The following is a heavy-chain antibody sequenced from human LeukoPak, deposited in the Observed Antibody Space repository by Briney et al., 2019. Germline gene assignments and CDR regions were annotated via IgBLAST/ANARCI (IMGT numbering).Heavy chain of an antibody. V-gene: IGHV3-64*01. CDR2: ISSNRVST. CDR3: AREGYSSGWYSYWFDP. D-gene: IGHD6-19*01. Sequence: GGSLRLSCAASGFTFSSYAMHWVRQAPGKGLEYVSAISSNRVSTYYANSVKGRFTISRDNSKDTLYLQMGSLRAEDMAVYYCAREGYSSGWYSYWFDPWGQGTLVTVSS. J-gene: IGHJ5*02. CDR1: GFTFSSYA.